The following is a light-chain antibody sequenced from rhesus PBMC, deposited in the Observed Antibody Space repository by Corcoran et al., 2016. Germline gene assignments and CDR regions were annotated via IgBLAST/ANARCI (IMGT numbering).Light chain of an antibody. Sequence: AIQMTQSPSSLSASFGDTVTVTCRASQSIGSNLAWYQQKPGKVPKLLIYAASTLQSEVPSRFSGSGSGTDFTLTINSLQPEDVATYYCQKSDSAPYSFGQGTRVEIK. CDR2: AAS. CDR1: QSIGSN. J-gene: IGKJ2*01. V-gene: IGKV1-59*02. CDR3: QKSDSAPYS.